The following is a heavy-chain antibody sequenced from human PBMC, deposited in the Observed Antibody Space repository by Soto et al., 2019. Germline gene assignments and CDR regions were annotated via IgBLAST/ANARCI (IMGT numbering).Heavy chain of an antibody. J-gene: IGHJ6*02. V-gene: IGHV1-18*01. CDR2: ISAYNGNT. D-gene: IGHD1-1*01. CDR1: GYTFTSYG. CDR3: ARGGIVGPAYYYYGMDV. Sequence: APVKVSCKASGYTFTSYGISWVRRAPGQGLEWMGWISAYNGNTNYAQKLQGRVTMTTDTSTSTAYMELRSLRSDDTAVYYCARGGIVGPAYYYYGMDVWGQGTTVTSP.